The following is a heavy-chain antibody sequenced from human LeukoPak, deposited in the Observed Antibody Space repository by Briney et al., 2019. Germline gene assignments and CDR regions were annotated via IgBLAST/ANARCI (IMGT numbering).Heavy chain of an antibody. CDR3: ARDISDPDAFDI. CDR2: ISGSGGST. CDR1: GFTFSSYG. Sequence: PGGSLRLSCAASGFTFSSYGMSWVRQAPGKGLEWVSAISGSGGSTYYADSVKGRFTISRDNSKNTLYLQMNSLRAEDTAVYYCARDISDPDAFDIWGQGTMVTVSS. J-gene: IGHJ3*02. V-gene: IGHV3-23*01. D-gene: IGHD1-14*01.